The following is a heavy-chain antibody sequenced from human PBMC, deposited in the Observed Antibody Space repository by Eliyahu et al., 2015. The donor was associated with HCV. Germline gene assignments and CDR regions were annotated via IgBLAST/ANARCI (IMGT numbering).Heavy chain of an antibody. CDR2: ISGSTSTI. V-gene: IGHV3-48*01. CDR1: GFXFSXYS. J-gene: IGHJ4*02. Sequence: EVQLVESGGGLVQPGGSLXLSCAAXGFXFSXYSMNWVRQAPGKGLEWVSYISGSTSTIYYADSVKGRFTISRDNAKNSLYLQMNSLRAEDTAVYYCARDFIAAAGNYPLFDYWGQGTLVTVSS. D-gene: IGHD6-13*01. CDR3: ARDFIAAAGNYPLFDY.